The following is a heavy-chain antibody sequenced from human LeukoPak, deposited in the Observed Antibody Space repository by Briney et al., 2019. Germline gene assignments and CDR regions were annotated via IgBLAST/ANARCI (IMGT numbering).Heavy chain of an antibody. CDR1: GFTFRSCA. D-gene: IGHD4-17*01. Sequence: AGGSLRLSCAASGFTFRSCAMHWVRQAPGKGLEWVAVISYDGINKNNADSVKGRFTISRDNSKNTLYLQMNSLRAEDTAVYYCAKHRENYGDSCLDDYWGQGTLVTVSS. J-gene: IGHJ4*02. CDR2: ISYDGINK. V-gene: IGHV3-30*04. CDR3: AKHRENYGDSCLDDY.